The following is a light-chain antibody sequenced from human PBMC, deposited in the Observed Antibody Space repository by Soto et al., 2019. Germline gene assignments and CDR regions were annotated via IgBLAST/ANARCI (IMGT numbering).Light chain of an antibody. J-gene: IGKJ1*01. CDR1: QDISNY. CDR3: QKYGGE. CDR2: AAS. Sequence: DIQMTQSPSSLSASVGDRVTITCRASQDISNYIVWYQQKPGKVPKLLIYAASTLQSGVPSRFSGGGSGTDFTLTISSLLPEDVATYFCQKYGGEFGQGTKVEI. V-gene: IGKV1-27*01.